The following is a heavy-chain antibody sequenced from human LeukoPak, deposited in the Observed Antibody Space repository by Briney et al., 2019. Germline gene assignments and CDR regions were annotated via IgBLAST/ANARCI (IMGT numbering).Heavy chain of an antibody. CDR2: ISGSGGST. D-gene: IGHD3-10*01. CDR3: AKGGMVRGVQDY. J-gene: IGHJ4*02. V-gene: IGHV3-23*01. Sequence: GGSLRLSCAASGFTFNSYAMSWVRQAPGKGLEWVSAISGSGGSTYYADSVKGRFTISRDNSKNTLYLQMNSLRAEDTAVYYCAKGGMVRGVQDYWGQGTLVTVSS. CDR1: GFTFNSYA.